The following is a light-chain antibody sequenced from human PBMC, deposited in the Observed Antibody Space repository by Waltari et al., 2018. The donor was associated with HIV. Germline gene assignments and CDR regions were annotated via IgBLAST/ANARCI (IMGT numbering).Light chain of an antibody. CDR1: SSHIGARARFA. CDR2: GNN. V-gene: IGLV1-40*01. J-gene: IGLJ3*02. Sequence: QSVLTQPPSVSGAPGQRVTISCTGRSSHIGARARFAVPWYQQPPGTAPKPLIYGNNDRPSGVPDRFSGSKSGASASLAITGLQAEDEADYYCQSYDTSLSGSVFGGGTKLTVL. CDR3: QSYDTSLSGSV.